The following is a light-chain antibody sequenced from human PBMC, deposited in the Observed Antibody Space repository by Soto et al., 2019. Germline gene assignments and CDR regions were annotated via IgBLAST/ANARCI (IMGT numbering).Light chain of an antibody. V-gene: IGLV2-8*01. CDR3: SSYAGSNIVV. Sequence: QSALTQPPSASGSPGQSVTISCTGTSSDVGGYNFVSWYQQHPGKAPKLMIYEVSERPSGVSDRFSGSKSGNTASLTVSGLQAEDEAEYYCSSYAGSNIVVFGGGTKLTVL. CDR2: EVS. J-gene: IGLJ2*01. CDR1: SSDVGGYNF.